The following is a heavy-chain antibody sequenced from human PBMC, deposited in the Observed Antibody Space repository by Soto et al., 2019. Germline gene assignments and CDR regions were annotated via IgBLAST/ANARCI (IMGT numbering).Heavy chain of an antibody. J-gene: IGHJ3*02. CDR1: GFTFSSYA. CDR3: AKDLALGAFDI. D-gene: IGHD5-12*01. CDR2: ISYDGSNK. V-gene: IGHV3-30*04. Sequence: QVQLVESGGGVVQPGRSLRLSCAASGFTFSSYAMHWVRQAPGKGLEWVAVISYDGSNKYYADSVKGRFTISRDNSKNTLYLQMNSLRAEDTAVYYCAKDLALGAFDIWGQGTMVTVSS.